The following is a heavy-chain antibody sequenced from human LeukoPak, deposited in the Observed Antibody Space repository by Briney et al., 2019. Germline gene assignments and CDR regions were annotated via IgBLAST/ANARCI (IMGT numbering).Heavy chain of an antibody. CDR2: ISYDGSNK. Sequence: PGGSLRLSCAASGSTFSSYGMHWVRQAPGKGLEWVAVISYDGSNKYYADSVKGRFTISRDNSKNTLYLQMNSLRAEDTAVYYCAKDLRWGAVDYWGQGTLVTVSS. V-gene: IGHV3-30*18. CDR1: GSTFSSYG. D-gene: IGHD4-23*01. CDR3: AKDLRWGAVDY. J-gene: IGHJ4*02.